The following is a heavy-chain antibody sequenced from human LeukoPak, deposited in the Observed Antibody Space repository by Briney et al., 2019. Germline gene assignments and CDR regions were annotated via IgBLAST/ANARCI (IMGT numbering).Heavy chain of an antibody. D-gene: IGHD4-17*01. V-gene: IGHV1-3*01. CDR2: INAGNSNT. CDR3: ARSRHNYGDFHLDY. Sequence: ASVKVSCKASGYTFISYVVHWVRQAPGQGLEWMGWINAGNSNTKSSQKFQDRVTITRDTSASAVYMELSSLRPEDTAVYYCARSRHNYGDFHLDYWGQGTLVTVSS. J-gene: IGHJ4*02. CDR1: GYTFISYV.